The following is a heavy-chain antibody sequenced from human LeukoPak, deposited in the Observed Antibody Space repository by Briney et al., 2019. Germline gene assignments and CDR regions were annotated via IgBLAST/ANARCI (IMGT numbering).Heavy chain of an antibody. CDR1: GFTFSSYG. J-gene: IGHJ4*02. CDR2: IWYDGSNK. CDR3: ARDPLYYYDSSGYYHAGGLDY. D-gene: IGHD3-22*01. V-gene: IGHV3-33*01. Sequence: GRSLRLSCAASGFTFSSYGMHWVRQAPGNGLEWVAVIWYDGSNKYYADSVKGRFTISRDNSKNTLYLQMNSLRAEDTAVYYCARDPLYYYDSSGYYHAGGLDYWGQGTLVTVSS.